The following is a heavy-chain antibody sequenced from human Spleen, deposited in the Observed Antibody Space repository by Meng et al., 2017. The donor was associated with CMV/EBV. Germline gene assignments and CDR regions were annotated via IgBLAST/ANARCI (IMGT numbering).Heavy chain of an antibody. V-gene: IGHV3-30-3*01. CDR1: GFTFSTYA. J-gene: IGHJ4*02. D-gene: IGHD5-24*01. CDR3: ASDGVLVEIPTY. Sequence: SCAASGFTFSTYAMHWVRQAPGRGLEWLAVISYDGSNKYYADSVKGRFTISRDNSKNTLYLQMNSLRAEDTAVYYCASDGVLVEIPTYWGQGMLVTVSS. CDR2: ISYDGSNK.